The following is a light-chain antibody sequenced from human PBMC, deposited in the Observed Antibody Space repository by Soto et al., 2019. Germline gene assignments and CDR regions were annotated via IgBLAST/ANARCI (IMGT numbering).Light chain of an antibody. CDR1: QSISSW. V-gene: IGKV1-5*03. CDR3: QQYNNWPRWT. Sequence: DIQMTQSPSTLSAYVGDRVTITCRASQSISSWLAWYQQKPGRAPKLLIYKASSLESGVPSRFSGSGSGTEFTLTISSLQSEDFAVYYCQQYNNWPRWTFGQGTKVDIK. J-gene: IGKJ1*01. CDR2: KAS.